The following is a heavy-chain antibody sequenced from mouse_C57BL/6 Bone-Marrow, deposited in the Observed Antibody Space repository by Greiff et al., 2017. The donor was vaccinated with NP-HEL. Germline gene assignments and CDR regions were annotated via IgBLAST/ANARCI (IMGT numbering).Heavy chain of an antibody. CDR2: IWSGGST. V-gene: IGHV2-2*01. J-gene: IGHJ3*01. CDR1: GFSLTSYG. D-gene: IGHD3-2*02. Sequence: VQLKESGPGLVQPSQSLSITCTVSGFSLTSYGVHWVRQSPGKGLEWLGVIWSGGSTDYNAAFISRLSISKDNSKSQVFFKMNSLQADDTAIYYCARRQLRLNWFAYWGQGTLVTVSA. CDR3: ARRQLRLNWFAY.